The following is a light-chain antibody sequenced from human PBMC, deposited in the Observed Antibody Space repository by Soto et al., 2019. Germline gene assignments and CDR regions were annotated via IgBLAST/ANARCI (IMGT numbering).Light chain of an antibody. CDR1: QSVSNY. J-gene: IGKJ4*01. V-gene: IGKV3-11*01. CDR2: DAS. Sequence: EIVLTQSPATLSLSPGERATLSCRASQSVSNYLAWYQQKPGQAPRLLISDASNRATSIPARFSGSGSGTDFTLTISSLEPEDFAVYFCQQRSNWPPLTFGGGTKVEIK. CDR3: QQRSNWPPLT.